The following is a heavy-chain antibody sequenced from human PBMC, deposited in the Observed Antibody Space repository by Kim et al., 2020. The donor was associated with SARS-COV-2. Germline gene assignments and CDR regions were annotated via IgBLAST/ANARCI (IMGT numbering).Heavy chain of an antibody. CDR2: IKQDGSEK. V-gene: IGHV3-7*03. J-gene: IGHJ4*02. CDR1: GFTFSSYW. D-gene: IGHD2-2*01. Sequence: GGSLRLSCAASGFTFSSYWMSWVRQAPGKGLEWVANIKQDGSEKYYVDSVKGRFTISRDNAKNSLYLQMNSLRAEDTAVYYWARVPTRRGNIVVVPAAFFDYWGQGTLVTVSS. CDR3: ARVPTRRGNIVVVPAAFFDY.